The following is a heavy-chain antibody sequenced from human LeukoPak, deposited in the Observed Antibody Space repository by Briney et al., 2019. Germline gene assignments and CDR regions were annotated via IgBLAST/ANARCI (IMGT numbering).Heavy chain of an antibody. V-gene: IGHV3-21*01. J-gene: IGHJ5*02. CDR3: AGTALIQLVRCFDP. CDR1: GFTFSSYS. CDR2: ISSSSSYI. D-gene: IGHD6-13*01. Sequence: PGGSLRLSCAASGFTFSSYSMNWVRQAPGKGLEWVSSISSSSSYIYYADSVKGRFTISRDNAKNSLYLQMNSLRAEDTAVYYCAGTALIQLVRCFDPWGQGTLVTVSS.